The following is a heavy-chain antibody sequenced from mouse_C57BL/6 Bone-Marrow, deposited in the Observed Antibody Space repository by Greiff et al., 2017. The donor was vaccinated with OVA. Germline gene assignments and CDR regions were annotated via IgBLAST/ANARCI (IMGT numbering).Heavy chain of an antibody. V-gene: IGHV5-17*01. D-gene: IGHD2-5*01. CDR2: ISSGSSTI. Sequence: EVKLMESGGGLVKPGGSLKLSCAASGFTFRDYGMHWVRQAPEKGLEWVAYISSGSSTIYYADTVKGRFTLSRDNAKNTLFLQMASLRAEDTAMYYCARKEYSNYDYYAMDYWGQGTSVTVSS. CDR3: ARKEYSNYDYYAMDY. CDR1: GFTFRDYG. J-gene: IGHJ4*01.